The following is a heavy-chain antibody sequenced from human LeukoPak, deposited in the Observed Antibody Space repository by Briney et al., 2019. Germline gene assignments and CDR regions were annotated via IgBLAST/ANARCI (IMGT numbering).Heavy chain of an antibody. D-gene: IGHD1-1*01. J-gene: IGHJ4*02. CDR3: ARDITGSASDF. V-gene: IGHV4-34*01. CDR2: INHSGST. Sequence: SETLSLTCAEYGGSFSGYSWSWIRQPPAKGLEWIGEINHSGSTNYNPSLKSRVTISVDTSKNQFSLKVTSMTAADTAVYYCARDITGSASDFWGQGTLVTVSS. CDR1: GGSFSGYS.